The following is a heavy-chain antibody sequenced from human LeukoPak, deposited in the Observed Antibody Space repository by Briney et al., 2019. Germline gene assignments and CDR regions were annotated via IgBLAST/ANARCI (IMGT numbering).Heavy chain of an antibody. J-gene: IGHJ2*01. CDR2: IIPIFGTA. V-gene: IGHV1-69*05. D-gene: IGHD4/OR15-4a*01. CDR3: ARVTGPGNYGDWYFDL. Sequence: ASVKVSCKASGGTFSSYAISWVRQAPGQGLEWMGGIIPIFGTANYAQKFQGRVTITTDESTSTAYMELSSLRSEDTAVYYCARVTGPGNYGDWYFDLWGRGTLVTVSS. CDR1: GGTFSSYA.